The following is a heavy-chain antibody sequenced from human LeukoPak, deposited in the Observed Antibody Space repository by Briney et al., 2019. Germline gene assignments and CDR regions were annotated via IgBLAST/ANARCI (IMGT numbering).Heavy chain of an antibody. V-gene: IGHV3-9*03. D-gene: IGHD2-2*02. Sequence: GGSLRLSCAASGFTFDDYAMHWVRQAPGKGLEWVSGISWNSGSIGYADSVKGRFTISRDSAKNSLYLQMNSLRAEDMALYYCAKESAIGYFDYWGQGTLVTVSS. J-gene: IGHJ4*02. CDR1: GFTFDDYA. CDR2: ISWNSGSI. CDR3: AKESAIGYFDY.